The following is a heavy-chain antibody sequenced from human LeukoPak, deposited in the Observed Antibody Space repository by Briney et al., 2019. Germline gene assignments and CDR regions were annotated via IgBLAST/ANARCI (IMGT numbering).Heavy chain of an antibody. CDR3: AKVATYYYGSGSPHDAFDI. V-gene: IGHV3-21*04. CDR1: GFTFSFYS. J-gene: IGHJ3*02. D-gene: IGHD3-10*01. Sequence: GGSLRLSCAASGFTFSFYSMNWVRQAPGKGLEWVSSMSVSSGLIYYADSVKGRFTVSRDNSKNTLYLQMNSLRAEDTAVYYCAKVATYYYGSGSPHDAFDIWGQGTMVTVSS. CDR2: MSVSSGLI.